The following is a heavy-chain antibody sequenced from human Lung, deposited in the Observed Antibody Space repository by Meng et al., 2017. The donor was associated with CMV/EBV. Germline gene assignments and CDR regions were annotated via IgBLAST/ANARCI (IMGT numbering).Heavy chain of an antibody. CDR2: INHSGST. CDR1: GGSCSGYY. V-gene: IGHV4-34*01. J-gene: IGHJ4*02. D-gene: IGHD6-13*01. Sequence: AVYGGSCSGYYWSWIRQPPGKGLEWIGEINHSGSTNYNPSLKSRVTISVDTSKNQFSLKLSSVTAADTAVYYCARTGEVAAAGYDYWGQGTLVTVSS. CDR3: ARTGEVAAAGYDY.